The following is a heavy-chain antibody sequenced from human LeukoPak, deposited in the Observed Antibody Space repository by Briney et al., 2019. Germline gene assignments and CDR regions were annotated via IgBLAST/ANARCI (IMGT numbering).Heavy chain of an antibody. CDR1: GYTFTSYG. Sequence: ASVKVSCKASGYTFTSYGISWVRQAPGQGLEWIGWISAYNGNTNYAQKLQGRVTMTTDTSTSTAYMELRSLRSDDTAVYYCARGATVLTGDGRRFDYWGQGTLVTVSS. CDR3: ARGATVLTGDGRRFDY. D-gene: IGHD4-23*01. CDR2: ISAYNGNT. V-gene: IGHV1-18*01. J-gene: IGHJ4*02.